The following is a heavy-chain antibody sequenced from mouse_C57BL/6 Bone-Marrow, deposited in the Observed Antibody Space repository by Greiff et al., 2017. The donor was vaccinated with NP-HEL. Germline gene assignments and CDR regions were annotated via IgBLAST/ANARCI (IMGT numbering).Heavy chain of an antibody. D-gene: IGHD2-4*01. Sequence: VQLQQPGAELVKPGASVKLSCKASGYTFTSYWMHWVKQRPGRGLEWIGRIDPNSGGTKYNEKFKSKATLTVDKPSSTAYMQLSSLTSDESAFYDCARDYDYDTDYYAMGDWGQGTSVTVSS. CDR2: IDPNSGGT. CDR3: ARDYDYDTDYYAMGD. CDR1: GYTFTSYW. J-gene: IGHJ4*01. V-gene: IGHV1-72*01.